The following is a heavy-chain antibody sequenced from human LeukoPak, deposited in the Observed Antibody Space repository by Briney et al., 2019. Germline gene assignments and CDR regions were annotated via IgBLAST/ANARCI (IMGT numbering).Heavy chain of an antibody. Sequence: PSQTLSLTCPVSGGSISSGNYFWSWIRQPAGKGLEWIGRIYTSGSTNYNPSLKSRVTISVDTSKNQFSLKLSSVTAADTAVYYCARSPLEYDFWSGRHYYFDYWGQGTLVTVSS. CDR3: ARSPLEYDFWSGRHYYFDY. J-gene: IGHJ4*02. V-gene: IGHV4-61*02. CDR2: IYTSGST. CDR1: GGSISSGNYF. D-gene: IGHD3-3*01.